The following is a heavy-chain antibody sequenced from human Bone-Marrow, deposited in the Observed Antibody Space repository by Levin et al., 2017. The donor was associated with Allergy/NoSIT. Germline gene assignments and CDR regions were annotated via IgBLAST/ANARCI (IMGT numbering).Heavy chain of an antibody. CDR1: GDSVSSDSAT. V-gene: IGHV6-1*01. CDR3: ARGVTFGGWYFFNF. J-gene: IGHJ4*02. CDR2: TYLRARWYY. D-gene: IGHD6-19*01. Sequence: SQTLSLTCAISGDSVSSDSATWNWIRQSPSRGLEWLGRTYLRARWYYDYSVSVKSRIIIKPDTSKNQFSLQLNSVTPEDTAIYYCARGVTFGGWYFFNFWGQGSLVTVSS.